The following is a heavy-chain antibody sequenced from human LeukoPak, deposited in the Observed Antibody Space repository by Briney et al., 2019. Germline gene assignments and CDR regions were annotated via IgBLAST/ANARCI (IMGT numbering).Heavy chain of an antibody. J-gene: IGHJ4*02. D-gene: IGHD5-24*01. CDR2: IYPRDSRT. CDR3: AKGGDGRDFLLY. Sequence: GESLKISCKGSGYSFTNYWIGWVRQMPGKGLEWGGFIYPRDSRTTYSPSVQGHVTISADRSISTAYIQWSSLKASDTAMYYCAKGGDGRDFLLYWGQGSLVTVSS. V-gene: IGHV5-51*01. CDR1: GYSFTNYW.